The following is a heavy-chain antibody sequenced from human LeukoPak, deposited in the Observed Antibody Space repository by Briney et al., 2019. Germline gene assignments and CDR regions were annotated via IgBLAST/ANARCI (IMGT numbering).Heavy chain of an antibody. V-gene: IGHV4-61*02. Sequence: SETLSLTCTVSGGFISSGSYYWSWIRQPAGKGLEWIGRIYTSGSTNYNPSLKSRVTISVDTSKNQFSLKLSSVTAADTAVYYCARESYYYDSSGYWDYWGQGTLVTVSS. CDR3: ARESYYYDSSGYWDY. CDR2: IYTSGST. CDR1: GGFISSGSYY. D-gene: IGHD3-22*01. J-gene: IGHJ4*02.